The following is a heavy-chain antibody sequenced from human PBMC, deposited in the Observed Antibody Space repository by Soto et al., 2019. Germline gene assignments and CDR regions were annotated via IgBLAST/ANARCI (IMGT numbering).Heavy chain of an antibody. CDR3: AKVPPTVTTWVRSYYFDY. CDR2: ISGSGGST. Sequence: GGSLRLSCAASGFTFSSYAMSWVRQAPGKGLEWVSAISGSGGSTYYADSVKGRFTISRDNSKNTLYLQMNSLRAEDTAVYYCAKVPPTVTTWVRSYYFDYWGQGTLVTVSS. V-gene: IGHV3-23*01. J-gene: IGHJ4*02. D-gene: IGHD4-17*01. CDR1: GFTFSSYA.